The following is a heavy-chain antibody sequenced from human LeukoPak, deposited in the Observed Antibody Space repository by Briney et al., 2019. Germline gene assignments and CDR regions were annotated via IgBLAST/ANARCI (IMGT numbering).Heavy chain of an antibody. V-gene: IGHV4-4*07. CDR3: SRGGANDL. CDR2: IFTSGST. CDR1: GGSITSDY. J-gene: IGHJ5*02. D-gene: IGHD4/OR15-4a*01. Sequence: SETLSLTCTVVGGSITSDYSSWIRQPAGKGLEWIGRIFTSGSTAYNPSLKSRVTMSLDTSKNQFFLKLSSVTAADTAAYFCSRGGANDLWGQGTLVTVSS.